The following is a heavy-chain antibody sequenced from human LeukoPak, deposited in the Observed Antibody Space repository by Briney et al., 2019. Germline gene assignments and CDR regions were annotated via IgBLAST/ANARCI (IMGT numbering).Heavy chain of an antibody. CDR2: IYTSGST. D-gene: IGHD1-26*01. J-gene: IGHJ4*02. V-gene: IGHV4-4*07. CDR3: ARGSGSYRPLYFFDY. Sequence: PSETLSLTCSVSGGSFSNYYWSWIRQPAGKGLEWIGRIYTSGSTNYNPSLKSRVTMSVDTSQKEVSLTLTSMTAADTAVHFCARGSGSYRPLYFFDYWGQGTLVTVSS. CDR1: GGSFSNYY.